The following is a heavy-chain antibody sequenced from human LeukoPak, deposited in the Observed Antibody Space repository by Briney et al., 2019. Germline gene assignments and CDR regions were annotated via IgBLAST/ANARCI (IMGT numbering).Heavy chain of an antibody. CDR2: IQTDGSST. D-gene: IGHD3-10*01. CDR1: GFTFSSYW. J-gene: IGHJ6*03. V-gene: IGHV3-74*01. CDR3: AREGYYYGSGSYYNPGDYYYYYYYMDV. Sequence: GGSLRLSCAASGFTFSSYWMHWVRQAPGKGLGWVSRIQTDGSSTNYADSVKGRFTISRDDAKNTLYLQMNSLRAEDTAVYYCAREGYYYGSGSYYNPGDYYYYYYYMDVWGKGTTVTISS.